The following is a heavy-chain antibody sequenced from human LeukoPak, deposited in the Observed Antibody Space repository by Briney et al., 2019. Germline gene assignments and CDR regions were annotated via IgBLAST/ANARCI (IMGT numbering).Heavy chain of an antibody. J-gene: IGHJ3*02. CDR2: ISYDGSNK. Sequence: PGGSLRLSCAASGFTFSSYGMHWVRQAPGKGLEWVAVISYDGSNKYYADSVKGRFTISRDNSKNTLYLQMNSLRAEDTAVYYCAKGGYSYGSPLGDAFDIWDQGTMVTVSS. D-gene: IGHD5-18*01. CDR3: AKGGYSYGSPLGDAFDI. V-gene: IGHV3-30*18. CDR1: GFTFSSYG.